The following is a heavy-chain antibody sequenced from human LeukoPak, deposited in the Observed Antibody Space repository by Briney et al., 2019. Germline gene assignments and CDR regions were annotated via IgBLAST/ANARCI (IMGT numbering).Heavy chain of an antibody. J-gene: IGHJ4*02. D-gene: IGHD6-13*01. V-gene: IGHV4-59*01. Sequence: PSETLSLTCTVSGGSISSYYWSWIRQPPGKGLEWIGYIYYSGSTHYNPSLKSRVTISVDTSKNQFSLKLSSVTAADTAVYYCARSRAAAGHYFDYWGQGTLVTVSS. CDR3: ARSRAAAGHYFDY. CDR1: GGSISSYY. CDR2: IYYSGST.